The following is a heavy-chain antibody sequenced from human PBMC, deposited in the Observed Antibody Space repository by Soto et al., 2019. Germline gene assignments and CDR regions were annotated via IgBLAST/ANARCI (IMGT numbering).Heavy chain of an antibody. CDR3: ARDLGGPDY. V-gene: IGHV3-74*03. J-gene: IGHJ4*02. Sequence: PGGSLRLSCAASDFSLSPYWMHWVRQVPGRGLEWVTRLSSDGFGAAYADSMKGRFFISRDIARNTLSLQMNSLRADDTAVYYCARDLGGPDYWGRGTSVTVSS. CDR1: DFSLSPYW. CDR2: LSSDGFGA. D-gene: IGHD3-16*01.